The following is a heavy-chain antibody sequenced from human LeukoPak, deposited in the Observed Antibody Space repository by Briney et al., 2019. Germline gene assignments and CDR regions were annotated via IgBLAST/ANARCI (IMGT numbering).Heavy chain of an antibody. V-gene: IGHV3-30*02. D-gene: IGHD2-15*01. CDR3: ASPPSVVVVAAIDY. CDR1: GFTFSSYG. Sequence: GGSLRLSCAASGFTFSSYGVHWVRQAPGKGLEWVAFIRYDGSNKYYADSVKGRFTISRDNSKNTLYLQMNSLRAEDTAVYYCASPPSVVVVAAIDYWGQVTLVTVSS. J-gene: IGHJ4*02. CDR2: IRYDGSNK.